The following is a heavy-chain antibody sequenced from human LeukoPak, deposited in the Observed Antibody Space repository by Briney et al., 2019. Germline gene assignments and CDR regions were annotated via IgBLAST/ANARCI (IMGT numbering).Heavy chain of an antibody. CDR3: AKGGRYYLDYYFDY. CDR2: ISGDGGIT. V-gene: IGHV3-43*02. J-gene: IGHJ4*02. CDR1: GFTFDDYA. Sequence: PGGSLRLSCAASGFTFDDYAMHWVRQAPGKGLEWVSLISGDGGITYYAYSVKGRFTISRDNSKNSLYLQMNSLRTEDTALYYCAKGGRYYLDYYFDYWGQGTLVTVSS. D-gene: IGHD3-10*01.